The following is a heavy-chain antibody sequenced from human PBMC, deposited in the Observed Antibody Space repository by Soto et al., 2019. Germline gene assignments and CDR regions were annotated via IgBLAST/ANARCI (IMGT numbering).Heavy chain of an antibody. CDR2: IKEDGSEK. CDR1: GFIFSSLW. CDR3: VNTTL. D-gene: IGHD1-1*01. J-gene: IGHJ4*01. V-gene: IGHV3-7*01. Sequence: EVQLVESGGGLVPHGGSLRLSCADSGFIFSSLWMCGARQHPGKGPEWVANIKEDGSEKYYVDSVKGRFPISRDNAQNAQSLQMNSLRAEDTAVYYCVNTTLWCHGTLVTVAS.